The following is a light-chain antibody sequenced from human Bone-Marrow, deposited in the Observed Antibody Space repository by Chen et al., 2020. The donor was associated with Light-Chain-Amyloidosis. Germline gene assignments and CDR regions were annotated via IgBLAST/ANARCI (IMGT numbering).Light chain of an antibody. CDR1: SSDVGGDNH. CDR3: SSYTITNTLV. Sequence: QSALTPPASVSGSPGQPITIPCTGTSSDVGGDNHVSWYQQHPDKAPKLMIYEVTNRPSWVPDRFSGSKSDNTASLTISGLQTEDEADYFCSSYTITNTLVFGSGTRVTVL. J-gene: IGLJ1*01. CDR2: EVT. V-gene: IGLV2-14*01.